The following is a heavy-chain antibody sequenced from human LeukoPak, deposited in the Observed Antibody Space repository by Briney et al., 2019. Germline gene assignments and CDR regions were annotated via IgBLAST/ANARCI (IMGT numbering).Heavy chain of an antibody. V-gene: IGHV4-39*01. D-gene: IGHD2-21*02. CDR3: ARHRWGRQNWFDP. J-gene: IGHJ5*02. CDR2: IYYSGST. Sequence: SETLSLTCTVSGGSISSSSYYWGWIRQPPGKGLGWIGSIYYSGSTYYNPSLKSRVTISVDTSKNQFSLKLSSATGADTAVYYCARHRWGRQNWFDPWGQGTLVTVSS. CDR1: GGSISSSSYY.